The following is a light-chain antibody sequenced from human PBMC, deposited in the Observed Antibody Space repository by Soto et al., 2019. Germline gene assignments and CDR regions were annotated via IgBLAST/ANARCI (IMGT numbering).Light chain of an antibody. Sequence: EIVLTQSPGTLSLSPGERATLSCRASQSVSSSRLAWYRQKPGQAPRLLIYGASSRATGIPDRFSGSGSGTDFTLTISSLQPDDFATYYCQQYETFSGTFGPGTKVDIK. CDR1: QSVSSSR. CDR2: GAS. V-gene: IGKV3-20*01. CDR3: QQYETFSGT. J-gene: IGKJ1*01.